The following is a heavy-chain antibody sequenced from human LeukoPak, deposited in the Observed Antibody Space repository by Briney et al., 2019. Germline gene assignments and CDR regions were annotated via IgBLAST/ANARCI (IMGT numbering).Heavy chain of an antibody. CDR3: ARSDSSGRYGGYYYYYMDV. CDR1: GYTFTSYG. CDR2: ISAYNGNT. J-gene: IGHJ6*03. V-gene: IGHV1-18*01. Sequence: ASVKVSCKASGYTFTSYGFTWVRQAPGQGLEWMGWISAYNGNTNYAQKLQGRVTMTTDTSTSTAYMELRSLRSDDTAVYYCARSDSSGRYGGYYYYYMDVWGKGTTVTFSS. D-gene: IGHD6-19*01.